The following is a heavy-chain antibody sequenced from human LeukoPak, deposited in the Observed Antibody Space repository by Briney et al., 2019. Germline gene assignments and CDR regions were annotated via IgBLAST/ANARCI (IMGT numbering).Heavy chain of an antibody. Sequence: GASVKVSCKASGYTFTGYYMHWVRQAPGQGLEWMGWINPNSGGTNYAQKFQGRVTMTRDTSISTAYMELSRLRSDDTAVYYCARDERRFLEWLTFDYWGQGTLVTVSS. J-gene: IGHJ4*02. CDR2: INPNSGGT. D-gene: IGHD3-3*01. V-gene: IGHV1-2*02. CDR1: GYTFTGYY. CDR3: ARDERRFLEWLTFDY.